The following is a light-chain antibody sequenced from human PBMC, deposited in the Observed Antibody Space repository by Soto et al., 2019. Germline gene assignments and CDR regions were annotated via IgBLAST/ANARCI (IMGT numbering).Light chain of an antibody. CDR3: SSYGGSNNLV. CDR2: EGH. CDR1: SGYVGTYSL. J-gene: IGLJ2*01. V-gene: IGLV2-14*02. Sequence: QSVLAQPASVSGSPGQSITISCTGASGYVGTYSLVSWYQQHPGKAPKVVIYEGHKRPSGVPDRFSGSTSVNTASLTVSGLQAEDEADYYCSSYGGSNNLVFGGGTKLTVX.